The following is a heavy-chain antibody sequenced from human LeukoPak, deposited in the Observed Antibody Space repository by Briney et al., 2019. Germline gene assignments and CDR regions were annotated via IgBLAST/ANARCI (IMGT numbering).Heavy chain of an antibody. J-gene: IGHJ4*02. V-gene: IGHV4-59*01. CDR3: ARDPGDY. CDR1: GGSISSYY. CDR2: IYYSGYT. Sequence: SETLSLICTVSGGSISSYYWTWIRQPPGKGLEWIGYIYYSGYTNYSPSLKRRVTMSVDTSKNQFSLKLSSVTAADTAVYYCARDPGDYWGQGTLVTVSS.